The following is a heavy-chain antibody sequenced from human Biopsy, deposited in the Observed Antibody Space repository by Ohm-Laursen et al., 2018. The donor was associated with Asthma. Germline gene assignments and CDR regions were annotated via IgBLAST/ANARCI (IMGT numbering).Heavy chain of an antibody. D-gene: IGHD5-12*01. CDR3: AKRRGCSGHDNDY. CDR2: ISYDGNHK. J-gene: IGHJ4*02. V-gene: IGHV3-30*18. CDR1: GFMFRSIG. Sequence: RSLRLSCAAAGFMFRSIGMHWDRQAPGKGLEWGAVISYDGNHKFYEDSVKGRFTISRDNSKNTLYLQMISLRTEDTAVYYCAKRRGCSGHDNDYWGQGTLVIVSS.